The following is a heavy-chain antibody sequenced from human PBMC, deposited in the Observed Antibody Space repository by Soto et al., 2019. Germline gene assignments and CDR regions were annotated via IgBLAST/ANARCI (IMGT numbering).Heavy chain of an antibody. J-gene: IGHJ4*02. CDR2: VHSSGST. Sequence: QVQLQESGPGLVKPSETLSLTCSVSGGSISNYYWTWIRQSPGKGLEWIGYVHSSGSTNQHPSLKSRVTISADTSNNQFSLRLRSVTAADTAVYYCARAPSPNSSSWYWFDYWGQGTLVTVSS. V-gene: IGHV4-59*01. CDR1: GGSISNYY. D-gene: IGHD6-13*01. CDR3: ARAPSPNSSSWYWFDY.